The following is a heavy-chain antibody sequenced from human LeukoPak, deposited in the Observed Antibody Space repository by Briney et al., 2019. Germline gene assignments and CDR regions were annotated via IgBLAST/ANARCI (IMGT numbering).Heavy chain of an antibody. Sequence: SGTLSLTCAVSGVSVSSITWWSWIRQPPGKGLEWIGEVYHTGSGTYNSPLASRVTISVDKSKNQFSLTLTSVTAADTAVYYCARYGGFYFDYWGPGTLVSVSS. CDR1: GVSVSSITW. CDR2: VYHTGSG. D-gene: IGHD4-23*01. CDR3: ARYGGFYFDY. V-gene: IGHV4-4*02. J-gene: IGHJ4*02.